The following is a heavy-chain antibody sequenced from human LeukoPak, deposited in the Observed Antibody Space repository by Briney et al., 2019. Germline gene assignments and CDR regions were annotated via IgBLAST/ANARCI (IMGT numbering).Heavy chain of an antibody. Sequence: GRSLRLSCAASGFTFSSYGMHWVRQAPGKGLEWVAVISYDGSNKYYADSVKGRFTISRDNSKNTLYLQMNSLRAEDTAVYYCASVFIAVAGTEDYWGQGPLVTVSS. D-gene: IGHD6-19*01. CDR3: ASVFIAVAGTEDY. J-gene: IGHJ4*02. CDR1: GFTFSSYG. CDR2: ISYDGSNK. V-gene: IGHV3-30*03.